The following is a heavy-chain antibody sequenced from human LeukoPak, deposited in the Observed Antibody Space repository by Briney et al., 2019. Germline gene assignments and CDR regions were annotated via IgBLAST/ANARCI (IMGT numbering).Heavy chain of an antibody. CDR3: ARDPDGVQDYCDY. V-gene: IGHV1-69*01. CDR2: IIPIFGTA. J-gene: IGHJ4*02. Sequence: SVKVSCKASGGTFSSYAISWVRQAPGQGLEWMGGIIPIFGTANYAQKFQGRVTITADESTSTAYMELSSLRSDDTAVYYCARDPDGVQDYCDYWGQGTLVTVSS. CDR1: GGTFSSYA. D-gene: IGHD1-1*01.